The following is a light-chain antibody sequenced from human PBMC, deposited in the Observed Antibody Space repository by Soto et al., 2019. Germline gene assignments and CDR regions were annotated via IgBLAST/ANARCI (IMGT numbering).Light chain of an antibody. CDR1: QSIRSS. CDR2: AAS. J-gene: IGKJ3*01. V-gene: IGKV1-39*01. CDR3: QQCYSTPLT. Sequence: DIQMTQSPSSLSASVGDRVTITCRTSQSIRSSLNWYQQKPGQAPNLLIYAASRLHSGVPARFSGSGSGTEFTLTISSLQPADFASYYCQQCYSTPLTFGPGTKVDIK.